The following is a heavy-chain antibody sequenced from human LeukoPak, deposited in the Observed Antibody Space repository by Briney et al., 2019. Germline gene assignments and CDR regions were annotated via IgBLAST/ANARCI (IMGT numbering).Heavy chain of an antibody. CDR2: ISGSGGST. CDR1: GFTFSSYG. Sequence: GGSLRLSCAASGFTFSSYGMSWVRQAPGKGLEWVSAISGSGGSTYYADSVKGRFTISRDNSKNTLYLQMNSLRAEDTAVYYCAKINQYYDILTGYFVWGQGTLVTVSS. V-gene: IGHV3-23*01. J-gene: IGHJ4*02. CDR3: AKINQYYDILTGYFV. D-gene: IGHD3-9*01.